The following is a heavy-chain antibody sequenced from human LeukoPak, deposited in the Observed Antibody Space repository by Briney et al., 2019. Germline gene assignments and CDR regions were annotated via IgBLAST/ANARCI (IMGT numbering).Heavy chain of an antibody. J-gene: IGHJ6*03. Sequence: GGSLSLFCGASGFNFSSYWMIWVREARGKGLEGLANIKQDGREKYYVHSVTSRFTISIDNAKNSPHLQMNSLRAEDTAVYYCARAADFWSGYYGGGYYYYYYYMDVWGKGTTVTVSS. CDR3: ARAADFWSGYYGGGYYYYYYYMDV. D-gene: IGHD3-3*01. V-gene: IGHV3-7*01. CDR1: GFNFSSYW. CDR2: IKQDGREK.